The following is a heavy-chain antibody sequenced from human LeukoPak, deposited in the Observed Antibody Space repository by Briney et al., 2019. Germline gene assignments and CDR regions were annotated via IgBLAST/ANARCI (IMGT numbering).Heavy chain of an antibody. CDR1: GYTFTGYY. CDR2: INPNSGGT. Sequence: GASVKVSCKASGYTFTGYYMHGVRQAPGQGLEWMGWINPNSGGTNYAQKFQGRVTMTKDTSISTAYMELSRLRSDDTAVYYCAISTMIVVDLLSYWGQGTLVTVSS. J-gene: IGHJ4*02. CDR3: AISTMIVVDLLSY. V-gene: IGHV1-2*02. D-gene: IGHD3-22*01.